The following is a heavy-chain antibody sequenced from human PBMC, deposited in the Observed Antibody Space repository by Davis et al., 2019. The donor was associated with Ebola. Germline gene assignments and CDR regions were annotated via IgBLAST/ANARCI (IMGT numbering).Heavy chain of an antibody. J-gene: IGHJ4*02. Sequence: AASVKVSCKASGYTFTGYYMHWVRQAPGQGLEWMGRINPNSGNTNYAQKLQGRVTMTTDTSTSTAYMELRSLRSDDTAVYYCARGGCSGGSCYSMDYWGQGTLVTVSS. CDR2: INPNSGNT. D-gene: IGHD2-15*01. V-gene: IGHV1-2*06. CDR3: ARGGCSGGSCYSMDY. CDR1: GYTFTGYY.